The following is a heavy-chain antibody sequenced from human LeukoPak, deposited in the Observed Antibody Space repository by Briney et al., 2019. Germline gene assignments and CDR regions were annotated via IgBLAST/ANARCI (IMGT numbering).Heavy chain of an antibody. J-gene: IGHJ4*02. CDR1: GFTFSSYE. CDR3: AKVPPMPTHAVYYFDY. Sequence: GGSLRLSCAASGFTFSSYEMNWVRQAPGKGLEWVSYISSSGSTIYYADSVKGRFTISRDNAKNSLYLQMNSLRAEDTAVYYCAKVPPMPTHAVYYFDYWGQGTLVTVSS. V-gene: IGHV3-48*03. CDR2: ISSSGSTI. D-gene: IGHD2-2*01.